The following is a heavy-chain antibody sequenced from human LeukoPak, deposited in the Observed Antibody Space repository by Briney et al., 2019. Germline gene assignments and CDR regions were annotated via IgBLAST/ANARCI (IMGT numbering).Heavy chain of an antibody. CDR1: GFTFSSNG. CDR2: ISGSGGST. V-gene: IGHV3-23*01. J-gene: IGHJ4*02. CDR3: AKGSCPLDY. D-gene: IGHD1-26*01. Sequence: PGRSLRLSCAASGFTFSSNGMHWVRQAPGKGLEWVSAISGSGGSTYYADSVKGRFTISRDNSKNTLYLQMNSLRAEDTAVYYCAKGSCPLDYWGQGTLVTVSS.